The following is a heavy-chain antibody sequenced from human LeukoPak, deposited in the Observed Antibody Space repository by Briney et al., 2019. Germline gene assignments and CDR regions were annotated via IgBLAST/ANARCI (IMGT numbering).Heavy chain of an antibody. V-gene: IGHV3-23*01. CDR3: ARDAGGAWPFDY. Sequence: GGSLSLSCAASGFAFSNTGMTWVRQAPGRGLEWVSTISPTGGGTHYADSVKGRVTISRDNSKNTLSLEMNSLRADDTATYYCARDAGGAWPFDYWGQGTRVIVSA. D-gene: IGHD4-17*01. J-gene: IGHJ4*02. CDR2: ISPTGGGT. CDR1: GFAFSNTG.